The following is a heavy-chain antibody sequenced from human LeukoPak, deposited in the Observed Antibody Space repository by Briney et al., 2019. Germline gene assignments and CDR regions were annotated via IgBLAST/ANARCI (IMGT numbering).Heavy chain of an antibody. V-gene: IGHV1-2*02. CDR2: INPNSGGT. CDR1: GYTFTGYY. J-gene: IGHJ6*03. Sequence: GASVKVSCKASGYTFTGYYMHWVRQAPGQGLEWMGWINPNSGGTNYAQKFQGRVTMTRATSISTAYMELSRLRSDDTAVYYCARGLVPAAIGPSADYYYYYYMDVWGKGTTVTVSS. D-gene: IGHD2-2*01. CDR3: ARGLVPAAIGPSADYYYYYYMDV.